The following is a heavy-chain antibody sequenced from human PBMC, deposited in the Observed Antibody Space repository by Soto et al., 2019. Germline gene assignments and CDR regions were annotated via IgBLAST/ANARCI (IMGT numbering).Heavy chain of an antibody. J-gene: IGHJ6*03. V-gene: IGHV3-33*01. CDR3: AREGYDILTGLTYYYMDV. D-gene: IGHD3-9*01. CDR2: IWYDGSNK. Sequence: GGSLRLSCAASGFTFSSYGMHWVRQAPGKGLEWVAVIWYDGSNKYYADSVKGRFTISRDNSKNTLYLQMNSLRAEDTAVYYCAREGYDILTGLTYYYMDVWGKGTTVTVSS. CDR1: GFTFSSYG.